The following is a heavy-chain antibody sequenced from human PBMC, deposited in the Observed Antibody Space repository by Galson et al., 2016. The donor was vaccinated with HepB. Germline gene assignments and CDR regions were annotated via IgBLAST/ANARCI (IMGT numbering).Heavy chain of an antibody. D-gene: IGHD4-11*01. CDR3: ARDPVASSTWYYFDY. V-gene: IGHV3-33*01. CDR2: IWYDGSNK. Sequence: SLRLSCAASGFTFSSYGMHWVRQTPGKGLEWVAVIWYDGSNKYYADSVKGRFTISRDNSKNTLYLQMNSLRAEDMAVYYCARDPVASSTWYYFDYWGQGTLVTVSS. CDR1: GFTFSSYG. J-gene: IGHJ4*02.